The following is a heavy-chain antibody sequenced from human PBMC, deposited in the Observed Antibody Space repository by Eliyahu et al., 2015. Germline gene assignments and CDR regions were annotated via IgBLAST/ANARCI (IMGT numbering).Heavy chain of an antibody. CDR1: GFTFXXYA. D-gene: IGHD2-2*01. Sequence: EVQLVESGGGLIRPGRSLRLSCAASGFTFXXYAMHWIRQAPGKGLEXVSGISWNSDNIAYADSXKGRFIISRDNAKNSLYXQMNSLRAEDTALYYCAKGPAMILGRNWFDPWGQGTLVAVSS. V-gene: IGHV3-9*01. CDR2: ISWNSDNI. CDR3: AKGPAMILGRNWFDP. J-gene: IGHJ5*02.